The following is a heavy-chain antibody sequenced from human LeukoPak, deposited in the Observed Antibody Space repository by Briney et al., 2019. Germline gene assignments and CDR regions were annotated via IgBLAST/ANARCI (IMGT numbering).Heavy chain of an antibody. V-gene: IGHV4-59*01. Sequence: PSETLSLTRTVSGGSISSYYWSWIRQPPGKGLEWIGYIYYSGSTNYNPSLKSRVTISVDTSKNQFSLKLSSVTAADTAVYYCARNPLYGGNAFDYWAREPWSPSPQ. CDR3: ARNPLYGGNAFDY. CDR2: IYYSGST. J-gene: IGHJ4*02. CDR1: GGSISSYY. D-gene: IGHD4-23*01.